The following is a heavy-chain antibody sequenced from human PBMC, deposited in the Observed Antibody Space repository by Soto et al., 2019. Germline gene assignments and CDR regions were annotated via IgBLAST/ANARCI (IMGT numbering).Heavy chain of an antibody. D-gene: IGHD6-25*01. V-gene: IGHV3-74*01. Sequence: EVQLVESGGGLVQPGGSLRLSCAGSGFTFSNYWMHWVRQAPGKGLEWVSRIDHDGPTDYADSVRGRFTITRDNAENTLYLQMNSLRPEVTAVYYCARDSNGDYWGQGNLVTASS. CDR2: IDHDGPT. J-gene: IGHJ4*02. CDR3: ARDSNGDY. CDR1: GFTFSNYW.